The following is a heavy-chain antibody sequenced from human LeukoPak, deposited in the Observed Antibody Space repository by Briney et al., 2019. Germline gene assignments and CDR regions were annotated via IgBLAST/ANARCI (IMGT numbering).Heavy chain of an antibody. Sequence: PGGSLRLSCAASGFTFSSYGMSWVRQAPGKGLEWVSAISGSGGSTYYADSVKGRFTISRDNSKNTLYLQMNSLRAEDTAVYYCAKDRDGDGCDYYYYMDVWGKGTTVTISS. CDR2: ISGSGGST. CDR3: AKDRDGDGCDYYYYMDV. D-gene: IGHD5-24*01. V-gene: IGHV3-23*01. CDR1: GFTFSSYG. J-gene: IGHJ6*03.